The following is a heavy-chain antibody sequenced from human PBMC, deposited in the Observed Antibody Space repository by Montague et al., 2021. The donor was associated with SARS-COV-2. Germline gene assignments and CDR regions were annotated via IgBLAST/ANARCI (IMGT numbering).Heavy chain of an antibody. CDR1: GGSISSYY. CDR2: IYYSGST. CDR3: ARVEAGDCSGGSCHSSWFDP. Sequence: SETLSLTCTVSGGSISSYYWSWIRQPPGKGLEWIGYIYYSGSTNYNPSLKSRVTISVDTSKNQFSLKLSSVTAADTAVYYCARVEAGDCSGGSCHSSWFDPWGQGTLVTVSS. V-gene: IGHV4-59*08. J-gene: IGHJ5*02. D-gene: IGHD2-15*01.